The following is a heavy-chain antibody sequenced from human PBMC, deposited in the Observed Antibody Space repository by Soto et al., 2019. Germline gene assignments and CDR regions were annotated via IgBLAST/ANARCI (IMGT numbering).Heavy chain of an antibody. CDR2: INPNSGGT. Sequence: ASVKVSCKASGYTFTGYYMHWVRQAPGQGLEWMGWINPNSGGTNYAQKFQGRVTMTRDTSISTAYMELSRLRSDDTAVYYCARSAGLGHYYYYYGMDVWGQGTTVTVSS. V-gene: IGHV1-2*02. CDR3: ARSAGLGHYYYYYGMDV. J-gene: IGHJ6*02. CDR1: GYTFTGYY.